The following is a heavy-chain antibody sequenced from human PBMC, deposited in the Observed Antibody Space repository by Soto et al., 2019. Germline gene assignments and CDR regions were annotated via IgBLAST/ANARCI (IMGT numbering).Heavy chain of an antibody. D-gene: IGHD3-10*01. Sequence: GVLRLSCVASGLRFSDTDMHWVRQAPGKGLEWVSGIGFAGDTYYPDSVKGRFTISRENDKNSLSLQMNSLRDEDTAVYYCTRGIWFGELLPRRYFAHWGQGIVVTVSS. CDR2: IGFAGDT. J-gene: IGHJ4*02. CDR1: GLRFSDTD. V-gene: IGHV3-13*01. CDR3: TRGIWFGELLPRRYFAH.